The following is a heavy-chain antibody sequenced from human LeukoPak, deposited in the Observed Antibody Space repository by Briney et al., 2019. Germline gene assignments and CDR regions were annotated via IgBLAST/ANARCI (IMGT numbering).Heavy chain of an antibody. CDR1: GGSISSSSYY. CDR2: FYYSGST. D-gene: IGHD1-26*01. V-gene: IGHV4-39*01. CDR3: ARHSPVGIYYFDY. J-gene: IGHJ4*02. Sequence: PSETLSLTCTVSGGSISSSSYYWGWIRQPPGKGLEWIVSFYYSGSTYYNPSLKSRVTISVDTSKNQFSLKLSSVTAADTTVYYCARHSPVGIYYFDYWGQGTLVTVSS.